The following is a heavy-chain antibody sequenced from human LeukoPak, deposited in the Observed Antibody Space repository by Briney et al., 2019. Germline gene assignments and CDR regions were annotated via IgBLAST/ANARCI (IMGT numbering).Heavy chain of an antibody. D-gene: IGHD2-2*01. J-gene: IGHJ5*02. CDR2: TYYRSTWYN. CDR3: ARRLTQYDCFDP. CDR1: GDSVSSNSVT. V-gene: IGHV6-1*01. Sequence: SQTLSLTCAISGDSVSSNSVTWNWIRQTPSRGLEWLGRTYYRSTWYNDYAVSVGGRITVNPDTSKNQFSLHLNSVTPEDTAVYYCARRLTQYDCFDPWGQGILVTVSS.